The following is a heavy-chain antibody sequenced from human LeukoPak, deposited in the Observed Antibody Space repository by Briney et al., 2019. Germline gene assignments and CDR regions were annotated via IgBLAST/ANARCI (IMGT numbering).Heavy chain of an antibody. J-gene: IGHJ5*02. CDR3: AKDSPYYDFWSGYSANWFDP. CDR2: ISGSGGST. D-gene: IGHD3-3*01. CDR1: GFTFSSYA. V-gene: IGHV3-23*01. Sequence: GGSLRLSCAAPGFTFSSYAMIWVRQAPGKGLEWVSAISGSGGSTYYADSVKGRLTISRDNSKNTLYLQMNSLRAEDTAVYYCAKDSPYYDFWSGYSANWFDPWGQGTLVTVSS.